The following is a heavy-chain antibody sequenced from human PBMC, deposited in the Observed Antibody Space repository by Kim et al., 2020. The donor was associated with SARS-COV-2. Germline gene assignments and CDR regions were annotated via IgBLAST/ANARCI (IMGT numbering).Heavy chain of an antibody. J-gene: IGHJ6*02. Sequence: SETLSLTCAVSGGSISSSNWWSWVRQPPGKGLEWIGEIYHSGSTNYNPSLKSRVTISVDKSKNQFSLKLSSVTAADTAVYYCARGFSGWPNRNYYGMDVWGQGTTVTVSS. V-gene: IGHV4-4*02. D-gene: IGHD6-19*01. CDR1: GGSISSSNW. CDR2: IYHSGST. CDR3: ARGFSGWPNRNYYGMDV.